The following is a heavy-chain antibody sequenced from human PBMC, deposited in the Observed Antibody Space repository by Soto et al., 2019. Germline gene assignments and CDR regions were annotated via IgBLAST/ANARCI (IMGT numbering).Heavy chain of an antibody. Sequence: GGSLRLSCAASGFIVNSNYMSWVRQVPGKRLEWVSVIYSGGYTHYADSVKGRFTISRHNIKNTLYLQMNSLRAEDTAVYYCARVYGDYGGFFEYWGQGNQVTVSS. D-gene: IGHD4-17*01. CDR1: GFIVNSNY. CDR3: ARVYGDYGGFFEY. CDR2: IYSGGYT. J-gene: IGHJ4*02. V-gene: IGHV3-53*04.